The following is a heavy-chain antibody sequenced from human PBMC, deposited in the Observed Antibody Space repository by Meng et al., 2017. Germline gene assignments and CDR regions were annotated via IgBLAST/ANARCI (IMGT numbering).Heavy chain of an antibody. J-gene: IGHJ4*02. Sequence: ASVKVSCKASGYTFTGYYMHWVRQAPGQGLEWMGRINPNSGGTNYAQKFQGRVTMTRDTSISTAYMELSRLRSDDTAVYYCAREISYSSGWPFDYWGQATLVTVSS. CDR3: AREISYSSGWPFDY. V-gene: IGHV1-2*06. D-gene: IGHD6-19*01. CDR2: INPNSGGT. CDR1: GYTFTGYY.